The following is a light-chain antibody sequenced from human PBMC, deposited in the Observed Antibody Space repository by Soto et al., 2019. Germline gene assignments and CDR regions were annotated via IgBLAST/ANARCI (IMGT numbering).Light chain of an antibody. CDR3: AAWDDNLNAYV. J-gene: IGLJ1*01. Sequence: QSVLTQPPSASSTPGQTVTISCSGSTSNIGTFYVYWYQHLPGTAPKLLIYPGDQRASGVSDRFSGSKSGTSASLAINGLRSDDEADYYCAAWDDNLNAYVFGSGTKVTVL. CDR2: PGD. V-gene: IGLV1-47*02. CDR1: TSNIGTFY.